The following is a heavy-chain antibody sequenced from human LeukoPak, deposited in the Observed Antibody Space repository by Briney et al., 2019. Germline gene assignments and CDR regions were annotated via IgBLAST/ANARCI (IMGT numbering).Heavy chain of an antibody. CDR2: TSSDLNVK. CDR3: AREGYYGSGSPPSLYFDY. J-gene: IGHJ4*02. CDR1: GFTFSSYS. V-gene: IGHV3-30*03. D-gene: IGHD3-10*01. Sequence: PGRSLRLSCATSGFTFSSYSMHWVRQAPGKGLEWVAVTSSDLNVKLYADSVKGRFTISRDNSRSTLYLQVKSLRPEDTAIYYCAREGYYGSGSPPSLYFDYWGQGTLVTVSS.